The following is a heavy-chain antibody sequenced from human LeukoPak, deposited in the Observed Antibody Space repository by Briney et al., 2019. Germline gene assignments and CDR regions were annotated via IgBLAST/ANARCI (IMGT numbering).Heavy chain of an antibody. CDR1: GGSISSSSYS. V-gene: IGHV4-39*01. CDR3: ARHRVITIFGVVIIEAFDI. J-gene: IGHJ3*02. Sequence: PSETLSLTCTVSGGSISSSSYSWGWIRQPPGKGLEWIGSIYYSGSTYYNPSLKSRVTISVDTSKNQFSLKLSSVTAADTAVYYCARHRVITIFGVVIIEAFDIWGQGTMVTVSS. CDR2: IYYSGST. D-gene: IGHD3-3*01.